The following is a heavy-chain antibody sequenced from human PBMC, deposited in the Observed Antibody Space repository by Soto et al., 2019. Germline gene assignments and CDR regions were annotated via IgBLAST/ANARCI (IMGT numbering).Heavy chain of an antibody. V-gene: IGHV1-2*02. CDR1: GYTFTGYY. D-gene: IGHD4-17*01. Sequence: ASVKVSCKASGYTFTGYYMHWVRQAPGQGLEWMGWINPNSGGTNYAQKFQGRVTMTRDTSISTAYMELSRLRSDDTAVYYCARKKDLTTVTRNYYYGMDVWGQGTTVTLSS. J-gene: IGHJ6*02. CDR2: INPNSGGT. CDR3: ARKKDLTTVTRNYYYGMDV.